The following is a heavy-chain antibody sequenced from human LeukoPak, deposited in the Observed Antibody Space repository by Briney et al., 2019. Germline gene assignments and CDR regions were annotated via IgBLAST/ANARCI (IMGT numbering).Heavy chain of an antibody. CDR2: IYYSGST. Sequence: SETLSLTGTVSGGSISSYYWSWFRQPPGKGLEWIGDIYYSGSTNYNPSLKSRVTVSVDTSKNQFSLKLTSVTAADTAVYFCVRANHFDYWGQGTLVTVSS. CDR3: VRANHFDY. V-gene: IGHV4-59*01. J-gene: IGHJ4*02. CDR1: GGSISSYY.